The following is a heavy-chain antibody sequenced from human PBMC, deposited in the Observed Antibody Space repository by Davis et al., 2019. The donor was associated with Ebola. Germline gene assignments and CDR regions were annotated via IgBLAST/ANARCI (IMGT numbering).Heavy chain of an antibody. CDR3: ARAPQAYEPFDY. V-gene: IGHV4-34*09. J-gene: IGHJ4*02. CDR2: IYYSGST. D-gene: IGHD5-12*01. CDR1: GGSFSGYY. Sequence: PSETLSLTCAVYGGSFSGYYWSWIRQPPGKGLEWIGYIYYSGSTYYNPSLKSRVTISVDTSKSQFSLKLSSVTAADTAVYYCARAPQAYEPFDYWGQGTLVTVSS.